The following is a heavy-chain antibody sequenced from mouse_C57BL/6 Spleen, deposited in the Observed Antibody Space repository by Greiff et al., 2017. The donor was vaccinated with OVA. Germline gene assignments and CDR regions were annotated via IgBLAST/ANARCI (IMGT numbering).Heavy chain of an antibody. D-gene: IGHD2-3*01. Sequence: QVQLKESGAELVRPGASVKLSCKASGYTFTDYYINWVKQRPGQGLEWIARIYPGSGNTYYNEKFKGKATLTAEKSSSTAYMQLSSLTSEDSAVYFCARIGGLLPLYAMDYWGQGTSVTVSS. V-gene: IGHV1-76*01. J-gene: IGHJ4*01. CDR3: ARIGGLLPLYAMDY. CDR1: GYTFTDYY. CDR2: IYPGSGNT.